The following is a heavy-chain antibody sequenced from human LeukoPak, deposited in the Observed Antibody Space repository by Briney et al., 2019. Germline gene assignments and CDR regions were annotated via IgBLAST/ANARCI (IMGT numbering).Heavy chain of an antibody. V-gene: IGHV3-49*04. CDR2: IRSKAYGGTT. CDR1: GITFGDYA. CDR3: TRGGRFSDY. D-gene: IGHD3-3*01. Sequence: GGSLGLSCTASGITFGDYAMSWVRQAPGKGLEWVGFIRSKAYGGTTEYAASVAGRFTISRDDSKSIAYLQMNSLKTEDTAVYYCTRGGRFSDYWGQGTLVTVSS. J-gene: IGHJ4*02.